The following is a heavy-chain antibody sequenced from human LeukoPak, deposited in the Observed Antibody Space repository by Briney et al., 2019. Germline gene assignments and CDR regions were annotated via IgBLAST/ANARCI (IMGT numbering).Heavy chain of an antibody. CDR1: GDSIDSYY. D-gene: IGHD1-26*01. J-gene: IGHJ4*02. Sequence: SETLSLTCTVSGDSIDSYYWSWIRQPPGEGLQWIGYVFYSGPTNYDASLKCRVAISVDRSKNQFSLKLTSVSAADTAVYYCAGRSARYFDSWGQGTPVTVSS. CDR3: AGRSARYFDS. CDR2: VFYSGPT. V-gene: IGHV4-59*01.